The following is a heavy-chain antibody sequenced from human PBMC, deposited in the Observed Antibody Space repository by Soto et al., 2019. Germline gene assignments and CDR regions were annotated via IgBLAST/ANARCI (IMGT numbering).Heavy chain of an antibody. D-gene: IGHD5-12*01. CDR2: INPNSGGT. Sequence: GASVKVSCKASGYTFTGYYMHWVRQAPGQGLEWMGWINPNSGGTNYAQKFQGRLTISKDTSKNQVVLTMTNMDPVDTATYYCARSKSVEMATYYGMDVWGQGTTVTVSS. V-gene: IGHV1-2*02. CDR3: ARSKSVEMATYYGMDV. CDR1: GYTFTGYY. J-gene: IGHJ6*02.